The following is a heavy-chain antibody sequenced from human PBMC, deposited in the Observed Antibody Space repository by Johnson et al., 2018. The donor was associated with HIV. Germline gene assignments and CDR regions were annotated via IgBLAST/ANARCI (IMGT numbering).Heavy chain of an antibody. CDR1: GFTFSSYA. J-gene: IGHJ3*02. D-gene: IGHD3-10*01. Sequence: QVQLVESGGGVVQPGRSLRLSCAASGFTFSSYAMHWVRQAPGKGLEWVAVISYDGGNKYYADSVKGRFTISRDNSKNTLYLQMNSLRAEDTAVYYSARDPYGSGPYFSFCIWGQGTMVTVS. V-gene: IGHV3-30*04. CDR3: ARDPYGSGPYFSFCI. CDR2: ISYDGGNK.